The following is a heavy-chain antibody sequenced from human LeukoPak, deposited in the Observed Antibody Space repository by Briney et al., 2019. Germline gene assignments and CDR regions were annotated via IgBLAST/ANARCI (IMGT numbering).Heavy chain of an antibody. J-gene: IGHJ5*02. Sequence: PSETLSLTCAVYGGSFSGYYWSWIRQPPGKGLEWIGEINHSGSTNYNPSLKSRVTISVDTSKNQFSLKLSSVTAADTAVYYCASGFRLPAAAIRSLSRFDPWGQGTLVTVSS. CDR3: ASGFRLPAAAIRSLSRFDP. CDR2: INHSGST. CDR1: GGSFSGYY. D-gene: IGHD2-2*01. V-gene: IGHV4-34*01.